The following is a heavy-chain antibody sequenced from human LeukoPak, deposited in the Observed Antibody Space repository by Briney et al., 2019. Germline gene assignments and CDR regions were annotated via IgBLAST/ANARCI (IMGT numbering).Heavy chain of an antibody. J-gene: IGHJ4*02. D-gene: IGHD6-13*01. V-gene: IGHV3-23*01. CDR1: GFTLSSYA. CDR3: AKGGNQYSSSWYGVDFDY. Sequence: GGSLRLSCAASGFTLSSYAMSWVRQAPGKGLEWVSAISGSGGSTYYADSVKGRFTISRDNSKNTLYLQMNSLRAEDTAVYYCAKGGNQYSSSWYGVDFDYWGQGTLVTVSS. CDR2: ISGSGGST.